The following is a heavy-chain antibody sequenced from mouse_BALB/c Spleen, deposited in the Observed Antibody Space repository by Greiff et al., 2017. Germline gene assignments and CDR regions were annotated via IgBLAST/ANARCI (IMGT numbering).Heavy chain of an antibody. CDR3: ARWDYYGWFAY. D-gene: IGHD1-1*01. V-gene: IGHV5-17*02. CDR2: ISSGSSTI. J-gene: IGHJ3*01. Sequence: EVKLVESGGGLVQPGGSRKLSCAASGFTFSSFGMHWVRQAPEKGLEWVAYISSGSSTIYYADTVKGRFTISRDNPKNTLFLQMTSLRSEDTAMYYCARWDYYGWFAYWGQGTLVTVSA. CDR1: GFTFSSFG.